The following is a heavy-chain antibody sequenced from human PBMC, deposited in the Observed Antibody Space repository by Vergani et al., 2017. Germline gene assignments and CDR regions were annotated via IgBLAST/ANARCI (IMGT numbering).Heavy chain of an antibody. J-gene: IGHJ4*02. CDR2: NYYSGST. D-gene: IGHD4-17*01. CDR1: GGPISSYY. Sequence: QVQLQESGPGLVKPSETLSLTCTVSGGPISSYYWSWIRQPPGNGLEWIGYNYYSGSTNSNPSLKSRVTISVDTSKNQFSLKLSSVTAADTAVYHCARPDNYGDYVPFDYWGQGTLVTVSS. V-gene: IGHV4-59*01. CDR3: ARPDNYGDYVPFDY.